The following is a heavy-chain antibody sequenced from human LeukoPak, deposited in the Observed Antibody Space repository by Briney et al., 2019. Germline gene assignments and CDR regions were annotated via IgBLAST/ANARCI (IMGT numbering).Heavy chain of an antibody. CDR3: ARAIAVAGPDY. V-gene: IGHV1-24*01. D-gene: IGHD6-19*01. CDR2: FDPEDGET. Sequence: ASVKVSCKVSGYTLTELSMHWVRQAPGKGLEWMGGFDPEDGETIYAQKFQGRVTMTTDTSTSTAYMELRSLRSDDTAVYYCARAIAVAGPDYWGQGTLVTVSS. CDR1: GYTLTELS. J-gene: IGHJ4*02.